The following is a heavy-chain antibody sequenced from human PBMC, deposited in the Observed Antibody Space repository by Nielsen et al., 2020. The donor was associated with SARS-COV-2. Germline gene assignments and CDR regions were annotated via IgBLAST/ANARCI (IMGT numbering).Heavy chain of an antibody. CDR1: GFTFSSYS. CDR3: ARDVERIVVVPAARYYYYYMDV. V-gene: IGHV3-21*01. CDR2: ISSSSSYI. J-gene: IGHJ6*03. D-gene: IGHD2-2*01. Sequence: GGSLRLSCAASGFTFSSYSMNWVRQAPGKGLEWVSSISSSSSYIYYADSVKGRFTISRDNAKNSLYLQMNSLRAEDTAVYYCARDVERIVVVPAARYYYYYMDVWGKGTTVTVSS.